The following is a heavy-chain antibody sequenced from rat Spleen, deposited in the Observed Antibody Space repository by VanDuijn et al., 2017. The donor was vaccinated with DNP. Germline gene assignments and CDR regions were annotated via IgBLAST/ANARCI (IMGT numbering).Heavy chain of an antibody. Sequence: EVQLVETGGGLVQPGGSLKLSCVASGFTFSNYWMYWIRQAPGKGLEWVASIKTGGGSTYYPASVKGRFTISRDNAENTVYLQMNSLRSEDTATYYCLKHLDAWGQGTSVTVS. CDR3: LKHLDA. J-gene: IGHJ4*01. V-gene: IGHV5-58*01. CDR2: IKTGGGST. CDR1: GFTFSNYW.